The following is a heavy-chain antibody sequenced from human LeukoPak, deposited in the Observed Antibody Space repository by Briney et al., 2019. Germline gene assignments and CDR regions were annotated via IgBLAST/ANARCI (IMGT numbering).Heavy chain of an antibody. CDR1: GDSISSGSYY. J-gene: IGHJ4*02. CDR3: ATLNSGYSSSWYYFDY. Sequence: SETLSLTCTVSGDSISSGSYYWSWIRQPAGKGLEWIGRIYNSGSTNYNPSLKSRVTISVDTSKNQFSLKLSSVTAADTAVYYCATLNSGYSSSWYYFDYWGQGTLVTVSS. V-gene: IGHV4-61*10. D-gene: IGHD6-13*01. CDR2: IYNSGST.